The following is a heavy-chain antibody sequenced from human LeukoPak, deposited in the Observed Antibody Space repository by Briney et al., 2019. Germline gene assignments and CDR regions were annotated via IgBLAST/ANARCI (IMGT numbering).Heavy chain of an antibody. Sequence: SETLSPTCSVSGGSIRSSDDYWGFVRQTPGTGLEWMGSIYYTGSSHYNPSLKSRATISVDTSKNQFSLKLTSVTAADTAVYYCTRAASSGPLFTYHMDVWGKGTTVTISS. CDR3: TRAASSGPLFTYHMDV. CDR1: GGSIRSSDDY. D-gene: IGHD3-22*01. CDR2: IYYTGSS. V-gene: IGHV4-39*07. J-gene: IGHJ6*03.